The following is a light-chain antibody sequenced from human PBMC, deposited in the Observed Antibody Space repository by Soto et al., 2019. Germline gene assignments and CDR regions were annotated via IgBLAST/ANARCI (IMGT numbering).Light chain of an antibody. CDR1: QPISNW. CDR3: QQYNSDPYT. Sequence: DIQMTQSPSTLSASVGDRVTISCRASQPISNWLDWYQQKPGKAPKLLIYDSSSLETGVPPRFSGTGSGTQYSLTISSLQPDDSATYYCQQYNSDPYTFGQGTRLQIK. J-gene: IGKJ2*01. CDR2: DSS. V-gene: IGKV1-5*01.